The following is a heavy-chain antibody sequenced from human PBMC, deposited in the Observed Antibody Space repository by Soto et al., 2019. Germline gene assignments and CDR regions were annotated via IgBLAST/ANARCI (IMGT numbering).Heavy chain of an antibody. V-gene: IGHV5-51*01. Sequence: GQSLKISCQGLGYIFTSYWIGWVRQTPGKGVEWMGIIHPGDSESRYSPYFQVQVTMSVDKSTTTAHLQWTSLNASDTAKYYCARLSYGGNPPRMDVWSQGTTV. CDR2: IHPGDSES. J-gene: IGHJ6*02. CDR1: GYIFTSYW. CDR3: ARLSYGGNPPRMDV. D-gene: IGHD1-26*01.